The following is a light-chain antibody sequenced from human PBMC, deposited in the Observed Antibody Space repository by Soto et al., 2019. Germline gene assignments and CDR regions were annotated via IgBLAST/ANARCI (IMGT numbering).Light chain of an antibody. V-gene: IGLV2-14*03. J-gene: IGLJ2*01. CDR1: SSDIGSYTF. Sequence: QSALTQPASVAGSPGQSLTISCTGTSSDIGSYTFVSWYQQHPGKAPKLMIYDVTNRPSGVSSRFSGSRSGNTASLTISGLQVEDEADYYCSSFITSSTLVIFGGGTKLTV. CDR2: DVT. CDR3: SSFITSSTLVI.